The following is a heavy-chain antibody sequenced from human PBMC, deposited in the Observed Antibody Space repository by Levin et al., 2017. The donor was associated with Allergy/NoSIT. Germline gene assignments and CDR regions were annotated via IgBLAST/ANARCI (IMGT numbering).Heavy chain of an antibody. J-gene: IGHJ3*02. Sequence: SETLSLSCTVSGGSISNYYWSWIRQPPGKGLEWIGYMYYSGSTSYNPSLKSRVTISVDASKNQVSLKLSFVTAADTALYYCARVRRYSSRSDAFDIWGQGTMVTVSS. D-gene: IGHD6-19*01. V-gene: IGHV4-59*01. CDR2: MYYSGST. CDR3: ARVRRYSSRSDAFDI. CDR1: GGSISNYY.